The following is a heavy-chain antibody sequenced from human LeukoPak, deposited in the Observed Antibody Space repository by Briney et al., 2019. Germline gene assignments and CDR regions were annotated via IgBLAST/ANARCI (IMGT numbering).Heavy chain of an antibody. J-gene: IGHJ4*02. CDR1: GYTFTGYY. CDR3: ARDQSYYDAGDQRFDY. CDR2: INPNSGGT. D-gene: IGHD3-22*01. Sequence: ASVKVSCKASGYTFTGYYMHWVRQAPGQGLEWMGWINPNSGGTNYAQKFRGRVTMTRDTSISTAYMELSRLRSDDTAVYYCARDQSYYDAGDQRFDYWGQGTLVTVSS. V-gene: IGHV1-2*02.